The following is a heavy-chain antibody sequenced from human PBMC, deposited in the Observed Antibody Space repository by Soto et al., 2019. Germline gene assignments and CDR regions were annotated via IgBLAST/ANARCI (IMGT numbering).Heavy chain of an antibody. V-gene: IGHV1-69*13. CDR3: ARVKIVVVPAAISTGNYYYYYGMDV. J-gene: IGHJ6*02. CDR2: IIPIFGTA. Sequence: VASVKVSCKASGGTFSSYAISWVRQAPGQGLEWMGGIIPIFGTANYAQKFQGRVTITADESTSTAYMELSSLRSEDTAVYYCARVKIVVVPAAISTGNYYYYYGMDVWGRGTTVTVSS. D-gene: IGHD2-2*01. CDR1: GGTFSSYA.